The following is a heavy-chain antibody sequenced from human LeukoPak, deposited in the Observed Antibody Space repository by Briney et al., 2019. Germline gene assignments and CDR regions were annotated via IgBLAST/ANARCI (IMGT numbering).Heavy chain of an antibody. D-gene: IGHD3-9*01. CDR2: IYPGDSDT. CDR1: GYSFTSYW. V-gene: IGHV5-51*01. CDR3: ARLTYDILTGHSDAFDI. Sequence: GESLKISCKGSGYSFTSYWIGWARQMPGKGLEWMGIIYPGDSDTSYSPSFQGQVTISADKSISTAYLQWSSLKASDTAMYYCARLTYDILTGHSDAFDIWGQGTMVTVSS. J-gene: IGHJ3*02.